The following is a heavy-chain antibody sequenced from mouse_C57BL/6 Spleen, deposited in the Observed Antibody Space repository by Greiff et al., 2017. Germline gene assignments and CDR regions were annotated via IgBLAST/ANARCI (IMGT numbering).Heavy chain of an antibody. CDR3: ARGGYYGTFDV. J-gene: IGHJ1*03. CDR1: GYSITSGYY. CDR2: LSYDGSN. V-gene: IGHV3-6*01. D-gene: IGHD1-1*01. Sequence: DVKLQESGPGLVKPSQSLSLTCSVTGYSITSGYYWNWIRQFPGNKLEWMGYLSYDGSNHYNPSLKKRISITRDTSKNQFFLKLNSVTTEDTATYYCARGGYYGTFDVWGTGTTVTVSS.